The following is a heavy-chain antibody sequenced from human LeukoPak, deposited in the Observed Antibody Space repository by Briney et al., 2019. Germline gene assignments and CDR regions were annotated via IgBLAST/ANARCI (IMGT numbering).Heavy chain of an antibody. Sequence: PSETLSLTCTVSGGAISSYYWSWSRQPPGKGLEWSGIIYYSGGTNYNPSLKSRVAISVDTSKNQFSLKLSSVTAADTAVYYCARHRTAPRGFGNFDCWGQGTLVTVSS. D-gene: IGHD3-3*01. CDR1: GGAISSYY. CDR2: IYYSGGT. CDR3: ARHRTAPRGFGNFDC. J-gene: IGHJ4*02. V-gene: IGHV4-59*08.